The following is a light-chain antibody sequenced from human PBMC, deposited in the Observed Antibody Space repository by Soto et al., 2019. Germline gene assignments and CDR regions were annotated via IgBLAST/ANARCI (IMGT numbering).Light chain of an antibody. CDR2: EVT. CDR3: LSYTDSSEMV. Sequence: QSVLTQPASVSGSPGQSITISCTGTSSDLGAYNYVSWYQHHPGKAPKLMIFEVTNRPSGVPDRFSGSKSGNTASLTISGLQAEDEADYYCLSYTDSSEMVFGGGTKLTVL. CDR1: SSDLGAYNY. J-gene: IGLJ2*01. V-gene: IGLV2-14*01.